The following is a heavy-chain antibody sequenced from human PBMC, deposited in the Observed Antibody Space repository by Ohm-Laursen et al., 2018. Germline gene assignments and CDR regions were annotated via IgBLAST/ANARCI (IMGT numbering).Heavy chain of an antibody. J-gene: IGHJ4*02. CDR3: ASDHDYGDYVSLFDY. V-gene: IGHV3-33*01. CDR2: IWYDGSNK. CDR1: GFTFSSCG. Sequence: SLRLSCTASGFTFSSCGMHWVRQAPGKGLEWVAVIWYDGSNKYYADSVKGRFTISRDNSKNTLYLQMNSLRAEDTAVYYCASDHDYGDYVSLFDYWGQGTLVTVSS. D-gene: IGHD4-17*01.